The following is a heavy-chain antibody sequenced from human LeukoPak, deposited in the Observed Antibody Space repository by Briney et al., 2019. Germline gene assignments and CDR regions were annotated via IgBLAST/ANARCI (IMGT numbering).Heavy chain of an antibody. CDR3: ARDPYSGYDRSLDV. J-gene: IGHJ6*02. Sequence: PGGSLRLSCAASGFTFSSYWMHWVRQAPGKGLVWVSRINGDGSSTNYADSVRGRFTISRDNAKNTLYLQMNSLRAKDTAVFYCARDPYSGYDRSLDVWGQGTTVTVSS. V-gene: IGHV3-74*01. D-gene: IGHD5-12*01. CDR2: INGDGSST. CDR1: GFTFSSYW.